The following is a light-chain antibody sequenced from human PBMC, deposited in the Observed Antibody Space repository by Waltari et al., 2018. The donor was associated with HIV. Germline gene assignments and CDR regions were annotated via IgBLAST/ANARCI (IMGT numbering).Light chain of an antibody. J-gene: IGKJ3*01. V-gene: IGKV4-1*01. CDR2: WAS. Sequence: DIVMTQSPGSLAVSLGERATINCKSSQSLLNSSNNKNYLAWYQQKPGQPPKLLIYWASTRESWVPDRFSGSGSGTEFTLTISSLQAEDVAVYYCQQYYSTPFTFGPGTKVDSK. CDR3: QQYYSTPFT. CDR1: QSLLNSSNNKNY.